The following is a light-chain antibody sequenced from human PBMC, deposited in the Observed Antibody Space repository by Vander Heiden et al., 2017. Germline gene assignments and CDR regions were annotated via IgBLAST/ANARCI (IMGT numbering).Light chain of an antibody. V-gene: IGKV1-39*01. J-gene: IGKJ2*01. CDR3: QQSYTSPYT. Sequence: DIQVTQSPSTLSASEGDTVMITCRASQSLSIYLNWYQQKPGKAPQLLITVASSLHSGVPSRFSGSGSGSVFTLTISSLQPDDFATYYCQQSYTSPYTFGQGTNLDI. CDR1: QSLSIY. CDR2: VAS.